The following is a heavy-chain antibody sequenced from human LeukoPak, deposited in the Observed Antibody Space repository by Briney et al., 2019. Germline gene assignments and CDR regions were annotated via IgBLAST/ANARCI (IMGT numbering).Heavy chain of an antibody. Sequence: ASVKVSCKASGYTFTSYGISWVRQAPGQGLEWMGWISAYNGNTNYAQKLQGRVTMTTDTSTSTAYMELSSLRSEDTAVYYCARTGENPPAATLYGMDVWGQGTTVTVSS. CDR3: ARTGENPPAATLYGMDV. CDR1: GYTFTSYG. CDR2: ISAYNGNT. J-gene: IGHJ6*02. V-gene: IGHV1-18*01. D-gene: IGHD2-15*01.